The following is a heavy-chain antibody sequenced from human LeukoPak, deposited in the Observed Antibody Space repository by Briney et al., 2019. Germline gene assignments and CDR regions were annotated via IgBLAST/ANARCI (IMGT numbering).Heavy chain of an antibody. CDR3: ARVVLAAAGSNWFDP. V-gene: IGHV1-18*04. CDR2: ISAYNGNT. Sequence: ASVKVSCKASGYTFTSYGISWVRQAPGQGLEWMGWISAYNGNTNYAQKLQGRVTMTIDTSTSTAYMELRSLRSDDTAVYYCARVVLAAAGSNWFDPWGQGTLVTVSS. J-gene: IGHJ5*02. D-gene: IGHD6-13*01. CDR1: GYTFTSYG.